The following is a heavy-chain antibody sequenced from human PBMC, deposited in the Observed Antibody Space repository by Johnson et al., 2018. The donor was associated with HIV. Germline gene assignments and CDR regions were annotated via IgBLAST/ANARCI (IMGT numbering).Heavy chain of an antibody. J-gene: IGHJ3*02. CDR3: ARGASAFDI. CDR2: IYSGGST. V-gene: IGHV3-13*01. Sequence: VQLVESGGGLVQPGGSLRLSCAASGFTFSSYDMHWVRQATGKGLEWVSVIYSGGSTYYADSVKGRFTISRDNSKNSLYLQMNSLRAGDTAVYYCARGASAFDIWGQGTMVTVSS. CDR1: GFTFSSYD.